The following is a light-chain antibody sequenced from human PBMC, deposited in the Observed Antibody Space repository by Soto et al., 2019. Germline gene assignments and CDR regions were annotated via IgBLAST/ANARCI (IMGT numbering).Light chain of an antibody. CDR2: EVS. Sequence: QSALTQPASVSGSPGQSITISCTGTSGDVGGYDYVSWYQQHPGKAPKLMIYEVSYRPAGVSDRFSGSKSGYTASLTISGLQAEDEADYYCSSYTSSSSLLFGGGTKVTVL. CDR1: SGDVGGYDY. V-gene: IGLV2-14*01. CDR3: SSYTSSSSLL. J-gene: IGLJ2*01.